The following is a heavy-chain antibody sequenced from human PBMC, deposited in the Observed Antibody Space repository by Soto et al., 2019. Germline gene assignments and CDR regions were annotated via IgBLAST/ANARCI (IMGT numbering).Heavy chain of an antibody. CDR3: ASTVGYCTGGRCYSPLY. CDR2: ISGGGGST. D-gene: IGHD2-15*01. J-gene: IGHJ4*02. CDR1: GFNFPIYA. V-gene: IGHV3-23*01. Sequence: EVQLLESGGDLVQPGGSLRLSCVASGFNFPIYAMSWVRQAPGKGLEWVSGISGGGGSTYYSDSVKGRFSISRDNSKNTWYLQMDSLRAEDTAVYYCASTVGYCTGGRCYSPLYWGQGSLVTVSS.